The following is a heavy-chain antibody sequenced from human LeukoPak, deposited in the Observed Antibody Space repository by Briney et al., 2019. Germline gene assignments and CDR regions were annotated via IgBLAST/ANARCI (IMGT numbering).Heavy chain of an antibody. Sequence: ASVKVSCKASGYTFTGYYIHWVRQAPGQGLGWMGWINPNSGATNYAQKFQGRVTMTRDTSIITAYMELSRLTSDDTAVYYCARSIAVAPFDYWGQGTLVTVSS. J-gene: IGHJ4*02. CDR3: ARSIAVAPFDY. D-gene: IGHD6-19*01. V-gene: IGHV1-2*02. CDR2: INPNSGAT. CDR1: GYTFTGYY.